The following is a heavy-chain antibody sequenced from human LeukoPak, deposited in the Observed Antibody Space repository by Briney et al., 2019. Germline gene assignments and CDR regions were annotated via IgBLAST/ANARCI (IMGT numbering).Heavy chain of an antibody. CDR2: VPLSGLT. CDR1: GGSITSTNW. J-gene: IGHJ4*02. Sequence: TLSLTCGVSGGSITSTNWWSWVRQPPGQGLEWIGEVPLSGLTNYNPSLSSRVIMALDTSKNHLSLNLTSVTAADMAVYYCSRENGAFSPFGYWGQGTLVTVPS. D-gene: IGHD2-8*01. V-gene: IGHV4-4*02. CDR3: SRENGAFSPFGY.